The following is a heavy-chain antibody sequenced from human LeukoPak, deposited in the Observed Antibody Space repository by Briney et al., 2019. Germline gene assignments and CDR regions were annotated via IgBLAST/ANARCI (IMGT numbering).Heavy chain of an antibody. CDR2: IYYSGST. Sequence: SETLSLTCIVSGGSISSYYWSWIRQPPGEGLEWIGYIYYSGSTNYNPSLKSRVTISVDTSKNQFSLKLSSVTAADTAVYYCARDTGSIVGATRGWSDPWGQGTLVTVSS. V-gene: IGHV4-59*01. D-gene: IGHD1-26*01. CDR3: ARDTGSIVGATRGWSDP. J-gene: IGHJ5*02. CDR1: GGSISSYY.